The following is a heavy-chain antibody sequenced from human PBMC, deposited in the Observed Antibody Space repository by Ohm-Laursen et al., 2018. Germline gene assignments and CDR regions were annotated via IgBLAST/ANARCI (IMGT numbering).Heavy chain of an antibody. Sequence: SLRLSCTASGFTFSDYYMNWIRQAPGKGLELVSHISSSGSSIYYADSVKGRFTISRDNSKDTMYLQMNSLRAEDTAFYYCAKMVTMDCWGQGTLVTVSS. CDR3: AKMVTMDC. CDR1: GFTFSDYY. D-gene: IGHD2-21*02. V-gene: IGHV3-11*01. J-gene: IGHJ4*02. CDR2: ISSSGSSI.